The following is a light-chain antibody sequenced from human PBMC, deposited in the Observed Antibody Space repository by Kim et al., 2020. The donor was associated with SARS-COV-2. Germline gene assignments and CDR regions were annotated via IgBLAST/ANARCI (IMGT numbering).Light chain of an antibody. Sequence: EIVMTQSPATLCVSPGERATLSCRASQSVSSSLAWYQQKPGQAPRLLIYGASTRATGIPDRFSGSGSGTEFTLTISSLQSGDFAVYYCQQYNNWPLTFGGGTKVDIK. J-gene: IGKJ4*01. CDR2: GAS. V-gene: IGKV3-15*01. CDR3: QQYNNWPLT. CDR1: QSVSSS.